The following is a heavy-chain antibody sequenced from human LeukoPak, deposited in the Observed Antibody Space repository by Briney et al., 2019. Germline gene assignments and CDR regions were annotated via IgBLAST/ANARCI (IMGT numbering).Heavy chain of an antibody. CDR3: ARDLRGSNAY. D-gene: IGHD1-26*01. J-gene: IGHJ4*02. Sequence: QPGGSLRLSCAVSGFTFSSYAMHWFRQAPGKGLEYVSGISSNGGSTNYANSVKGRFTISRDNSKNTLYLQMGSLRVEDMAVYYCARDLRGSNAYWGQGTLVTVSS. CDR1: GFTFSSYA. CDR2: ISSNGGST. V-gene: IGHV3-64*01.